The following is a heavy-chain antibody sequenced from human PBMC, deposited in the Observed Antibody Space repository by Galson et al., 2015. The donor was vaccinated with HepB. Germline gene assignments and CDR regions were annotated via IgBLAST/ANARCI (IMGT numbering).Heavy chain of an antibody. V-gene: IGHV3-53*01. CDR1: GFTVSSKY. CDR2: IYSGDNT. D-gene: IGHD3-10*01. Sequence: SLRLSCAASGFTVSSKYMSWVRQAPGKGLEWVSIIYSGDNTYYADSVKGRFTISRDNSKNTLYLQMNSLRAEDTAVYHCARGATVGSGTLGGFDISVQWTMVTAS. CDR3: ARGATVGSGTLGGFDI. J-gene: IGHJ3*02.